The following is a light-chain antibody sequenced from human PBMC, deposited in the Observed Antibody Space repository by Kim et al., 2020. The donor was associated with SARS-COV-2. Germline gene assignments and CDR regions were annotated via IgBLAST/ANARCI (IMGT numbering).Light chain of an antibody. CDR1: SSDGGGYNY. Sequence: GKSITIACTGTSSDGGGYNYVTWYQQHPGKAPKLMIYDVSNRPSGVSNRFSGSKSGNTASLTISGLQAEDEADYYCSSYTSSSTLYVFGTGTKVTVL. CDR3: SSYTSSSTLYV. CDR2: DVS. J-gene: IGLJ1*01. V-gene: IGLV2-14*03.